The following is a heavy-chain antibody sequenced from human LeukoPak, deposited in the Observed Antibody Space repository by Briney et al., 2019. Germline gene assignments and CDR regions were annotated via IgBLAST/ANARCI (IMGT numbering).Heavy chain of an antibody. D-gene: IGHD6-13*01. CDR3: ARYSIAAAATDWCDP. J-gene: IGHJ5*02. CDR2: INPNSGGT. V-gene: IGHV1-2*02. Sequence: GASVKVSCKASGYTFTGYYMHWVRQAPGQGLEWMGWINPNSGGTNYAQKFQGRVTMTRDTSISTAYMELRRLRSDDTAVYYCARYSIAAAATDWCDPWGQGTLVTVSS. CDR1: GYTFTGYY.